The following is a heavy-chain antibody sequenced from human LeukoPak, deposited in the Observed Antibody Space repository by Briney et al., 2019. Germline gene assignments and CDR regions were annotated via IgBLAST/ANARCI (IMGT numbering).Heavy chain of an antibody. D-gene: IGHD2-2*01. Sequence: SQTLSLTCTVSGGSISSGGYYWSWIRQHPGKGLEWIGYIYYSGSTYYNPSLKSRVTISVDTSKNQFSLKLSSVTAADTAVYYCARGGWSSTDFDYWGQGTLDTVSS. V-gene: IGHV4-31*03. CDR1: GGSISSGGYY. J-gene: IGHJ4*02. CDR2: IYYSGST. CDR3: ARGGWSSTDFDY.